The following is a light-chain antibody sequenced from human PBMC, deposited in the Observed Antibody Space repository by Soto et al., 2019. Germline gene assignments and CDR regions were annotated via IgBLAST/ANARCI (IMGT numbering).Light chain of an antibody. CDR2: DVS. CDR3: SSYTSSSNSVV. CDR1: SSDVGTYNY. J-gene: IGLJ2*01. Sequence: QSALTQPASVSGSPGQSITISCTGTSSDVGTYNYVSWYQQHPGKAPKLMIYDVSNRPSGVSDRFSGSKSGNTASLTISGLQAEDEADYYCSSYTSSSNSVVFGGGTKLTVL. V-gene: IGLV2-14*01.